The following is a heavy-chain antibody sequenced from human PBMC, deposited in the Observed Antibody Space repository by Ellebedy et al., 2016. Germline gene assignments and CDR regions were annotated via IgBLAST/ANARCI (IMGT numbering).Heavy chain of an antibody. V-gene: IGHV3-23*01. J-gene: IGHJ4*02. CDR2: ISGSGDST. CDR3: AKVFCSSTDCYTGALDY. D-gene: IGHD2-2*02. Sequence: GESLKISXAASGFTFSSYAMSWVRQAPGKGLEWVSAISGSGDSTYYADSVKGRFTISRDSSKNTLYLQMNSLRAEDTAAFYCAKVFCSSTDCYTGALDYWGQGTLVTVSS. CDR1: GFTFSSYA.